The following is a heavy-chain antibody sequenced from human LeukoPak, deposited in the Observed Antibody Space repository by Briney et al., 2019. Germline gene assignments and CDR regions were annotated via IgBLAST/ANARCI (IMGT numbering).Heavy chain of an antibody. J-gene: IGHJ4*02. Sequence: GASVKVSCKASGYTFTGYYMHWVRQAPGQGLEWMGWINPNSGGTNYAQKFQGRVTMTRDTSISTAYMELSRLRSDDTAVYYCARFDGDYVWGSYRMYYFDYWGQGTLVTVSS. D-gene: IGHD3-16*02. V-gene: IGHV1-2*02. CDR3: ARFDGDYVWGSYRMYYFDY. CDR2: INPNSGGT. CDR1: GYTFTGYY.